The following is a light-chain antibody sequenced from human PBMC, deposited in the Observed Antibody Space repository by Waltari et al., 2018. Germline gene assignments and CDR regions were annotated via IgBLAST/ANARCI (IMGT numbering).Light chain of an antibody. V-gene: IGKV1-39*01. Sequence: DIQMTQSPSSLSASIGDRVTITCRPIQSISSYLNWYQQKPGKAPKLLIYAASSLQSGVPSRFSGSGSGTDFTLTISSLQPEDFATYYCQQSYSTPLTFGGGTKVEIK. CDR3: QQSYSTPLT. CDR1: QSISSY. CDR2: AAS. J-gene: IGKJ4*01.